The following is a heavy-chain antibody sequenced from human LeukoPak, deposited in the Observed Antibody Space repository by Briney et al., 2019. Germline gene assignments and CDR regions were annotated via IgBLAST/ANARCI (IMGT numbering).Heavy chain of an antibody. CDR2: INPDGTST. CDR1: GFIFSRYW. J-gene: IGHJ3*02. Sequence: PGGSLRLSCAASGFIFSRYWMYWVRQAPGKGLVWVSHINPDGTSTNYGDFVKGRFTISRDNAKNTLYLQMNSLRVEDTALYFCASLTHYNSRSFAFDIWGPGTMDTVSS. V-gene: IGHV3-74*01. D-gene: IGHD3-22*01. CDR3: ASLTHYNSRSFAFDI.